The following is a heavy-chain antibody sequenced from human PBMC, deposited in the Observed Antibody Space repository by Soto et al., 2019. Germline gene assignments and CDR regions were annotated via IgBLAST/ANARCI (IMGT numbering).Heavy chain of an antibody. CDR3: AKTRVGGTRGHDAFDL. J-gene: IGHJ3*01. V-gene: IGHV3-23*01. Sequence: EVQLLESGGGLVQPGGSLRLSCAASEFTFSSYDMSWVRQAPGKGLEWVSTISGSGGTTYYADSVKGRFTISRDNSKNTMYLHMNTLRAEDTAVYYCAKTRVGGTRGHDAFDLWGQGTMVTVSS. CDR2: ISGSGGTT. CDR1: EFTFSSYD. D-gene: IGHD1-26*01.